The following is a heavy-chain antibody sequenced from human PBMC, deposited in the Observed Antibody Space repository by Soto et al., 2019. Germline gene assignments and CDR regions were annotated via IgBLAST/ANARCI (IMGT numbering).Heavy chain of an antibody. D-gene: IGHD6-19*01. V-gene: IGHV3-21*01. CDR1: GFTFSSYS. CDR2: ISSSSSYI. Sequence: GGSLRLSCAASGFTFSSYSMNWVRQAPGKGLEWVSSISSSSSYIYYADSVEGRFTISRDNAKNSLYLQMNSLRAEDTAVYYCARVVNIAVALTDAFDIWGQGTMVTVSS. CDR3: ARVVNIAVALTDAFDI. J-gene: IGHJ3*02.